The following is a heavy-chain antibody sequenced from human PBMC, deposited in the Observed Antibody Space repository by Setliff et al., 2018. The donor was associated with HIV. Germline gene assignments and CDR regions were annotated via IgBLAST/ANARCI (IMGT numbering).Heavy chain of an antibody. D-gene: IGHD1-1*01. CDR3: ARDQSEERWRQLEDNYYYAMDV. CDR1: GYTFTSYG. Sequence: SVKVSCKASGYTFTSYGISWVRQAPGQGLQWMGGIIPIVGTPNYAQKFQGRVTITADDSTSTAYMELTSLRSEDTAVYFCARDQSEERWRQLEDNYYYAMDVWGQGTTVTVSS. V-gene: IGHV1-69*13. J-gene: IGHJ6*02. CDR2: IIPIVGTP.